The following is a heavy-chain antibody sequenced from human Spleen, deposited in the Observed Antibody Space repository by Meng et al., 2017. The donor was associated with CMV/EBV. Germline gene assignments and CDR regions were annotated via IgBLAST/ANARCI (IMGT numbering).Heavy chain of an antibody. CDR2: INPNSGDT. J-gene: IGHJ4*02. CDR1: GYTFTDYY. D-gene: IGHD3-10*01. V-gene: IGHV1-2*02. Sequence: ASVKVSCKASGYTFTDYYIHWIRQAPGQGLEWMGWINPNSGDTNYAQKFQGRVTMTRDTSISTAYMELSRVRSDDTAVFYCARRGSYGSGSYFDFWGQGTLVTVSS. CDR3: ARRGSYGSGSYFDF.